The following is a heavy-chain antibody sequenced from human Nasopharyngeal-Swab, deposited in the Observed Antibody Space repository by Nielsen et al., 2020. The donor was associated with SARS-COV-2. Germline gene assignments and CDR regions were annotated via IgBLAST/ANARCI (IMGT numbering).Heavy chain of an antibody. CDR1: GFTFKTYA. CDR3: AKTNSWSYCN. CDR2: ISGSGGST. D-gene: IGHD3-10*01. J-gene: IGHJ4*02. Sequence: GESLKISCAASGFTFKTYAMTWVRQAPGKGLEWVSVISGSGGSTYYTDSVKGRFTISRDNSKSTLYLQMNSLRAEDTAVYYCAKTNSWSYCNLGQGTLVTIAS. V-gene: IGHV3-23*01.